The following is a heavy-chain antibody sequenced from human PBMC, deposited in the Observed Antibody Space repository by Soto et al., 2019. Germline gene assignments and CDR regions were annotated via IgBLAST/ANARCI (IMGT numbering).Heavy chain of an antibody. Sequence: GGSLRLSCAASGVTFISYAMSWVRQAPGKGLEWVSAISGSGGSTYYADSVKGRFTISRDNSKNTLYLQMNSLRAEDTAVYYCAKDGNSSGWYLENWLDPWGQGTLVTVSS. CDR2: ISGSGGST. CDR1: GVTFISYA. V-gene: IGHV3-23*01. D-gene: IGHD6-19*01. J-gene: IGHJ5*02. CDR3: AKDGNSSGWYLENWLDP.